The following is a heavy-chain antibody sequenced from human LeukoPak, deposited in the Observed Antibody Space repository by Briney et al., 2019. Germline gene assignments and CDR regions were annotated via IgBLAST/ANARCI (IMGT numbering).Heavy chain of an antibody. V-gene: IGHV3-53*01. J-gene: IGHJ4*02. CDR1: GFTVSNAN. Sequence: PGGSLRLSCAAPGFTVSNANLRSGRQVPRVRLQWVSLLYTSGHTIYADSVKGRFTISRDNSKNTLYLQMNSLTDEDTALYYCASPGYYSGSWKFDFWGQGTLVTVSS. CDR2: LYTSGHT. CDR3: ASPGYYSGSWKFDF. D-gene: IGHD6-19*01.